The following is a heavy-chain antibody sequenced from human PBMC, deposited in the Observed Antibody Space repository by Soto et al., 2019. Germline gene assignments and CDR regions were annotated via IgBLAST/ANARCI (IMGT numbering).Heavy chain of an antibody. D-gene: IGHD3-3*01. CDR3: AAFKSTRNFWSGYPNAFDI. CDR1: GFTFTSSA. V-gene: IGHV1-58*01. CDR2: IVVGSGNT. Sequence: ASVKVSCKASGFTFTSSAVQWVRQARGQRLEWIGWIVVGSGNTNYAQKFQERVTITRDMSTSTAYMELSSLRSEDTAVYYCAAFKSTRNFWSGYPNAFDIWGQGTMVTVSS. J-gene: IGHJ3*02.